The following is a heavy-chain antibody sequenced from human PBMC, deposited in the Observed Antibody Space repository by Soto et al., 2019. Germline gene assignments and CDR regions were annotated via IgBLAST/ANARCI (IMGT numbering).Heavy chain of an antibody. CDR1: GFIFSSYA. J-gene: IGHJ5*02. V-gene: IGHV3-30-3*01. CDR2: ISYDGSNK. D-gene: IGHD2-15*01. Sequence: QVQLVESGGGVVQPGRSLRLSCAASGFIFSSYALHWVRQAPGKGLEWVALISYDGSNKYYADSVKGRFTISRDNSKNTLCLQMNSLRAEDTAVYYCARVSALRAFDPWGQGTLVTVSS. CDR3: ARVSALRAFDP.